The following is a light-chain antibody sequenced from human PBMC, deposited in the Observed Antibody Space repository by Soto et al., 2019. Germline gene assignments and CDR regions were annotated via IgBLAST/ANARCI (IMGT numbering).Light chain of an antibody. Sequence: EIVMTQSPATLSVSPGERATLSCRASQSVSSNLAWYQQKPGQAPRLLIYGASTRATGIPARFSGSGSGREFTLTTSSLQSEDLEVYYCEQYNSWPPLTFGGGTKVESK. CDR3: EQYNSWPPLT. CDR1: QSVSSN. J-gene: IGKJ4*01. CDR2: GAS. V-gene: IGKV3-15*01.